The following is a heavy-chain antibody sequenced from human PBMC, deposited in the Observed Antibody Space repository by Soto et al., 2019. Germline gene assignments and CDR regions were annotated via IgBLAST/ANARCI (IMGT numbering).Heavy chain of an antibody. J-gene: IGHJ4*02. CDR2: IKTRIDSATT. V-gene: IGHV3-15*01. CDR1: GASFTNAW. CDR3: TTEDPSWLRVLEY. D-gene: IGHD5-12*01. Sequence: EVQLVESGGGLVKPGESLRLSCEASGASFTNAWMNWVRQAPGKGLEWVGRIKTRIDSATTDYAAPVKGRFTISRDDSKNTLYLQMDSLKTEDTAVYYCTTEDPSWLRVLEYWGQGTLVTVSS.